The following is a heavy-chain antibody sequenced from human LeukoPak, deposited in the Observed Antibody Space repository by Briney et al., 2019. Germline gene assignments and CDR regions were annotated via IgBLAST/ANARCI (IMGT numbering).Heavy chain of an antibody. CDR2: IWYDGSNK. V-gene: IGHV3-33*01. CDR3: NTVYYDSSDYSGY. J-gene: IGHJ4*02. D-gene: IGHD3-22*01. CDR1: GFTFSSYG. Sequence: PGRSLRLSCAASGFTFSSYGMHWVRQAPSKGLEWVAVIWYDGSNKYYADSVKGRFTISRDNSKNTLYLQMNSLRTEDTAVYYCNTVYYDSSDYSGYWGQGTLVTVSS.